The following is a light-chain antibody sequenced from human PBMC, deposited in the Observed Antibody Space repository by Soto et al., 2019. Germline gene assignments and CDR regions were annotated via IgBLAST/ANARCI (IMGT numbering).Light chain of an antibody. J-gene: IGLJ2*01. Sequence: QSVQTQPPSASGAPGQRVTISCSGSTSNIGSHSVNWYRQLPGTAPKVVMFANDERPSGVPDRISGSKSGTSASLVISGLQFEDEADYYCAAWDDSLNGHLVFGGGTKVTVL. CDR2: AND. CDR3: AAWDDSLNGHLV. V-gene: IGLV1-44*01. CDR1: TSNIGSHS.